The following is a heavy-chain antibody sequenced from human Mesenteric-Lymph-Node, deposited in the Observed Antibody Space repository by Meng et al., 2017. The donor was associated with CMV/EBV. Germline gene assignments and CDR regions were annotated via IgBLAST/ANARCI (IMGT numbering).Heavy chain of an antibody. J-gene: IGHJ5*02. CDR3: ARGPHYDYVWGKLA. V-gene: IGHV3-11*01. CDR2: ISSSGSTI. Sequence: GESLKISCAASGFTFSDYYMSWIRQAPGKGLEWVSYISSSGSTIYYADSVKGRFTISRDNAKNSLYLQMNSLRAEDTAVYYCARGPHYDYVWGKLAWGQGTLVTVSS. CDR1: GFTFSDYY. D-gene: IGHD3-16*01.